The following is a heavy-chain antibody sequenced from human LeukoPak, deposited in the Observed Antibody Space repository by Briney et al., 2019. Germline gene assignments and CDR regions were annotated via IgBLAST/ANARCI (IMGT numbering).Heavy chain of an antibody. D-gene: IGHD5-18*01. Sequence: GGCLRLACAASGFTVSSDCMRWVRQAPGKGLGWVAVIWYDGSNKYYADSVKGRFTISRDNSKNTLYLQMNSLRAEDTAVYYCATLRPVDTAMAYYFDYWGQGTLVTVSS. J-gene: IGHJ4*02. V-gene: IGHV3-33*01. CDR1: GFTVSSDC. CDR2: IWYDGSNK. CDR3: ATLRPVDTAMAYYFDY.